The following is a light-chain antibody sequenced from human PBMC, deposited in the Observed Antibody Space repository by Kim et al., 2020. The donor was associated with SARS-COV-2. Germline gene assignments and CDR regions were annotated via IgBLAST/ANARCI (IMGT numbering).Light chain of an antibody. CDR1: ESISSN. CDR3: QRYDNWPPWT. Sequence: EIVMTQSPATLSVSLGDRATLSCRASESISSNLAWYQQKPGQAPRLLIYGASTRATGIPARFSGSGSGTEFTLTINSLQSEDFAVYYCQRYDNWPPWTFGQGTKVDIK. J-gene: IGKJ1*01. CDR2: GAS. V-gene: IGKV3-15*01.